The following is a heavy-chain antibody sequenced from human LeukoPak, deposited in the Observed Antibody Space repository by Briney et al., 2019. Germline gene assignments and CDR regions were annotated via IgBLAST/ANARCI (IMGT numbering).Heavy chain of an antibody. CDR3: ARAWLNYYYMDV. CDR2: IYSSGTT. J-gene: IGHJ6*03. Sequence: SETLSLTCTVSGGSISSYYWSWIRQPAGRALEWIGRIYSSGTTNYNPSLKSRVTMSVDTSKNQFSLKLSSVTAADTAVYYCARAWLNYYYMDVWGKGTTVTVSS. D-gene: IGHD3-22*01. V-gene: IGHV4-4*07. CDR1: GGSISSYY.